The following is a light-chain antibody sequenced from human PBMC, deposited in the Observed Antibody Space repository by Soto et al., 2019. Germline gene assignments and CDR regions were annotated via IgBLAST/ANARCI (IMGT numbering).Light chain of an antibody. Sequence: QSVLTQPASVSGSPGQSITISCTGSSNDVGRYNQVSWYQQHPGKAPKVMIYEGSQRPSGVSNRFSGSKSGNTASLTISGLQAEDEADYYCCSYVGSTTYVFGTGTNLTVL. CDR1: SNDVGRYNQ. CDR3: CSYVGSTTYV. J-gene: IGLJ1*01. CDR2: EGS. V-gene: IGLV2-23*01.